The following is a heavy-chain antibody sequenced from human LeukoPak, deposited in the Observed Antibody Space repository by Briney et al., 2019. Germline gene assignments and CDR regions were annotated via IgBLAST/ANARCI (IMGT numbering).Heavy chain of an antibody. Sequence: ASVKVSCEASGYPFTTYGFIWVRQAPGLELEWMGWISANNGNTKYGQKFQGRVTMTTDTTTETAYMELSSLRFDDTAIYYCARTVSDRAAPWGQGSLVTVSS. CDR2: ISANNGNT. J-gene: IGHJ5*02. CDR3: ARTVSDRAAP. V-gene: IGHV1-18*01. D-gene: IGHD2-21*01. CDR1: GYPFTTYG.